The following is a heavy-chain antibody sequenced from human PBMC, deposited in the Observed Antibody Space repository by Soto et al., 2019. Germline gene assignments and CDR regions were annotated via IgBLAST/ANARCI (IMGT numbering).Heavy chain of an antibody. Sequence: PGGSLRLSCAASGFTFNTCAMNWVRQAPGKGLEWVSAISGSGGGTYYAESVKGRFTISRDNSKDTLYLQMKSLRAEDTAVYFCAKDVWSIAAVASRVHWGQGTLVTVSS. CDR2: ISGSGGGT. V-gene: IGHV3-23*01. CDR1: GFTFNTCA. CDR3: AKDVWSIAAVASRVH. J-gene: IGHJ4*02. D-gene: IGHD6-13*01.